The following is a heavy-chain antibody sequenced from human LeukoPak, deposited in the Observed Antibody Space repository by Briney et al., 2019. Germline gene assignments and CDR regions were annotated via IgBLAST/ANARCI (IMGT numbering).Heavy chain of an antibody. Sequence: VASVKVSCKTSGYIFAHNGISWVRQAPGQGPEWMGWISAYNGDTNYAQKLQGRVTMTTDTSTSTAYMELRSLRSDDTAVYYCARAGGFSGSYRIEPFDYWGQGTLVTVSS. J-gene: IGHJ4*02. D-gene: IGHD1-26*01. V-gene: IGHV1-18*01. CDR3: ARAGGFSGSYRIEPFDY. CDR2: ISAYNGDT. CDR1: GYIFAHNG.